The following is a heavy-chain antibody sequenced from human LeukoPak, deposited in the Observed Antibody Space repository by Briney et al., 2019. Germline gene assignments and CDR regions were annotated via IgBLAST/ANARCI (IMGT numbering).Heavy chain of an antibody. CDR1: GLTFSTYA. J-gene: IGHJ4*02. Sequence: GGSLRLSCAASGLTFSTYAMHWVRQAPGKGLEYVSAISSNGGNTYYANSVKGRFTISRDNSKNTLFLQMGSLRAEDMAVYYCARAPLYSSGRGTDYWGQGTLVTVSS. V-gene: IGHV3-64*01. CDR3: ARAPLYSSGRGTDY. CDR2: ISSNGGNT. D-gene: IGHD6-19*01.